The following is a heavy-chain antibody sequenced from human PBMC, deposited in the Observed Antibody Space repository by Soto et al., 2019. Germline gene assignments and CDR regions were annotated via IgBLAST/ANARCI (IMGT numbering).Heavy chain of an antibody. Sequence: PGESLKISCKGSGYSFTSYWISWVRQMPGKGLEWMGRIDPSDSYTNYSPSFQGHVTISADKSISTAYLQWSSLKASDTAMYYWASRGYSYGYGGYYYYGMDVGGKGTRVTVSS. CDR2: IDPSDSYT. J-gene: IGHJ6*04. CDR1: GYSFTSYW. V-gene: IGHV5-10-1*01. CDR3: ASRGYSYGYGGYYYYGMDV. D-gene: IGHD5-18*01.